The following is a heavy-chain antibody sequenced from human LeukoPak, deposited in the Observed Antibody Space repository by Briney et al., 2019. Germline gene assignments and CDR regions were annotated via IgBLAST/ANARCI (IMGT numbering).Heavy chain of an antibody. CDR2: INHSGST. V-gene: IGHV4-34*01. Sequence: SETLSLTCAVYGGSFSGYYWTWIRQSPGKGLEWIGQINHSGSTNYNPSLRSRVTISVDTSKNQFSLKLSSVTAADSAVYYCARHGHYDFWGERYYYSYYMDVWCKGTTVTVSS. J-gene: IGHJ6*03. D-gene: IGHD3-3*01. CDR1: GGSFSGYY. CDR3: ARHGHYDFWGERYYYSYYMDV.